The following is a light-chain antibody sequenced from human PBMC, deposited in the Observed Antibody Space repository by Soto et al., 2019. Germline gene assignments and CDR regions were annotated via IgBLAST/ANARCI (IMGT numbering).Light chain of an antibody. Sequence: DLQVTQSSSSLSASVGDRVTITCQASQDISNCLNWYQQKAGKAPKLLIYDASNLQTGVPSRFSGIGSGTDFNFTISSLQPEDIATYYCQQYDNLPPGITFGPGTKVAIK. CDR3: QQYDNLPPGIT. J-gene: IGKJ3*01. CDR1: QDISNC. CDR2: DAS. V-gene: IGKV1-33*01.